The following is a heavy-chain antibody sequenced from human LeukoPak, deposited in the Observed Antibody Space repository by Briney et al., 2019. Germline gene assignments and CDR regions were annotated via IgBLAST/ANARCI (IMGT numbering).Heavy chain of an antibody. J-gene: IGHJ3*02. CDR2: ISGSGGST. V-gene: IGHV3-23*01. Sequence: PGGSLRLSCAASGFTFSSYAMSWIHQAPGKGLEWVSAISGSGGSTYYADSVKGRFTISRDNSKNTLYLQMNSLRAEDTAVYYCAKVELLARQQLGGLVIGAFDIWGQGTMVTVSS. D-gene: IGHD6-13*01. CDR1: GFTFSSYA. CDR3: AKVELLARQQLGGLVIGAFDI.